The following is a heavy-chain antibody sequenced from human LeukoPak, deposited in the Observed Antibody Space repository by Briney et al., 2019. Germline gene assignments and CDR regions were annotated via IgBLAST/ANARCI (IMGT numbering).Heavy chain of an antibody. D-gene: IGHD3-22*01. Sequence: PGGSLRLPCAASGFTFSSYSMNWVRQAPGKGLGWVSSISSSSSYIYYADSVKGRFTISRDNAKNSLYLQMNSLRAEDTAVYYCARDLVGIDYWGQGTLVTVSS. CDR2: ISSSSSYI. CDR3: ARDLVGIDY. J-gene: IGHJ4*02. V-gene: IGHV3-21*01. CDR1: GFTFSSYS.